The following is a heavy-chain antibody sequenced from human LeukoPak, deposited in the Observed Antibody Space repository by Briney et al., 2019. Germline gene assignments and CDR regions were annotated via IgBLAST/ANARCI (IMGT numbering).Heavy chain of an antibody. D-gene: IGHD4-17*01. J-gene: IGHJ4*02. CDR1: GYTFTGYY. V-gene: IGHV1-2*02. CDR3: ARDRRDYGGLSY. Sequence: ASVKVSCQASGYTFTGYYMHWVRQAPGQGLEWMGWINPNSGGTNYAQKFQGRVTMTRDTSISTAYMELSRLRSDDTAVYYCARDRRDYGGLSYWGQGTLVTVSS. CDR2: INPNSGGT.